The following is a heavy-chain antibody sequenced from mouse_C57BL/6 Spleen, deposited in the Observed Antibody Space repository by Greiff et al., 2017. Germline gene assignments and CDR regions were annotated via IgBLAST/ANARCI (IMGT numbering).Heavy chain of an antibody. V-gene: IGHV1-64*01. CDR3: ARLGDGYFYFDY. CDR2: IHPNSGST. J-gene: IGHJ2*01. Sequence: VQLQQPGAELVKPGASVKLSCKASGYTFTSYWMHWVKQRPGQGLEWIGMIHPNSGSTNYNEKFKSKATLTVDKSSSTAYMQLSSLTSEDSAVYYCARLGDGYFYFDYWGQGTTLTVSS. D-gene: IGHD2-3*01. CDR1: GYTFTSYW.